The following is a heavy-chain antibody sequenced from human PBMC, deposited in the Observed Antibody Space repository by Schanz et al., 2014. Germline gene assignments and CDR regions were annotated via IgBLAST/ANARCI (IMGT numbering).Heavy chain of an antibody. Sequence: EVELVESGGGLVQPGGSLRLSCAASGFSFSDHAMDWVRQAPGKGPEWVSGITGASDHIDYAESVKGRFTISRDNSKNTLYLQMNSLRAEDTAVYYCAKGRFGELSAFDIWGQGTMVTVSS. D-gene: IGHD3-10*01. CDR2: ITGASDHI. V-gene: IGHV3-23*04. J-gene: IGHJ3*02. CDR1: GFSFSDHA. CDR3: AKGRFGELSAFDI.